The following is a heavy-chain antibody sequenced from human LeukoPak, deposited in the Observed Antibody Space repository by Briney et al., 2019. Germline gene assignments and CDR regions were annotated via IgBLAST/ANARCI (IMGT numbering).Heavy chain of an antibody. CDR2: ISGGDRR. Sequence: AGSLRLSCVASGFTFSRYTINWIRQAPGGGLEWVSAISGGDRRYYADSVWGRFTVTKDNAKNIVYLQMGNLRPEDTAIYFCAKNRETDNVWSFDLWGGGTMVTVSS. V-gene: IGHV3-23*01. CDR3: AKNRETDNVWSFDL. J-gene: IGHJ3*01. CDR1: GFTFSRYT. D-gene: IGHD3-3*01.